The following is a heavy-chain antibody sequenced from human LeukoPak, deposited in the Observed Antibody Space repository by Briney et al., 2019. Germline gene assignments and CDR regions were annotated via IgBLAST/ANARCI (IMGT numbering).Heavy chain of an antibody. CDR2: ISGSSSAI. J-gene: IGHJ4*02. V-gene: IGHV3-48*01. D-gene: IGHD5-12*01. Sequence: PGGSLRLSCAASGFTFSTYGMNLVRQAPGKGLEWVSYISGSSSAIYYTDSVKGRFTISRDNAKKSVFLQMNGLRAEDTAVYYCATYSGYDRIFDYWGQGTLVTISS. CDR3: ATYSGYDRIFDY. CDR1: GFTFSTYG.